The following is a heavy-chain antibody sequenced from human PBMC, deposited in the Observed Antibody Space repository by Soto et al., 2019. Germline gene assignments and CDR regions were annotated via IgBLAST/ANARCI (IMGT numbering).Heavy chain of an antibody. V-gene: IGHV1-69*01. CDR3: GRDSYDSSGSVISGMDV. J-gene: IGHJ6*02. CDR2: IIPMFGRT. Sequence: QVQLVQSGAEVKKPGSSVKVSCKASGGTLTRHAISWVRHAPGLGLEWMGVIIPMFGRTYYAKRFEGRVTVTADESTSTVYMELSSLTSEDTAMYYCGRDSYDSSGSVISGMDVWGQGTTVTVS. CDR1: GGTLTRHA. D-gene: IGHD3-22*01.